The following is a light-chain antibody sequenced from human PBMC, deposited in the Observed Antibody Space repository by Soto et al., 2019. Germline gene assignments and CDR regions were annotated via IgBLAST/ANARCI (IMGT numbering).Light chain of an antibody. J-gene: IGKJ4*01. Sequence: DIQMTQSPSTLSASVGDRVTITCRASQAITNNLAWYQQKPGNPPRLLIYEESTLHSGVPSRLSGRKVGTQFILTIDSLQPEDFATYYCQQVKSYPRTFGGGTKVDIK. V-gene: IGKV1-9*01. CDR1: QAITNN. CDR2: EES. CDR3: QQVKSYPRT.